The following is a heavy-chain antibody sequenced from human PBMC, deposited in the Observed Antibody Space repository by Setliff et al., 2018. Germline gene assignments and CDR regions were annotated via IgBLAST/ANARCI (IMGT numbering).Heavy chain of an antibody. CDR3: ARERYFDWFFED. CDR2: IHASGSP. D-gene: IGHD3-9*01. CDR1: GGSITSGSFY. Sequence: NPSETLSLTCTVSGGSITSGSFYWSWIRQPAGKKLEWIGRIHASGSPDYNPSFKSRVTISGDTSTNQFSPKLGSVTAADTAVYYCARERYFDWFFEDWGHGTLVTVSS. J-gene: IGHJ4*01. V-gene: IGHV4-61*02.